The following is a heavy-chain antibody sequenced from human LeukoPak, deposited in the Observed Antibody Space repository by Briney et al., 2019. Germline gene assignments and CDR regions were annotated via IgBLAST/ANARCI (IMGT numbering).Heavy chain of an antibody. CDR3: ARGPSTAAFDY. J-gene: IGHJ4*02. Sequence: ASVKVSCKASGYIFTGYYLHWFLQGPGQGLEWMGWINPDNGGSMYSQKFQGRVTMTRDTSVSTVYLELSTLTSGDTAFYYCARGPSTAAFDYWGQGTLVTVSS. CDR2: INPDNGGS. V-gene: IGHV1-2*02. D-gene: IGHD6-6*01. CDR1: GYIFTGYY.